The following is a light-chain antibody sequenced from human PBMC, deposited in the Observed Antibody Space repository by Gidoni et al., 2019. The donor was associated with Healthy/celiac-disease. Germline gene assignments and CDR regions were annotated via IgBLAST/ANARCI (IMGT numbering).Light chain of an antibody. Sequence: DIQPTPSPSSLSASVGDRVTITCRASQSISSYLNWYQQKPGKAPKLLIYAASSLQSGVPSRFSGSGSGTDFTLTISSLQPEDFATYYCQQSYSTPGTFGQGTKLEIK. J-gene: IGKJ2*01. CDR2: AAS. CDR3: QQSYSTPGT. CDR1: QSISSY. V-gene: IGKV1-39*01.